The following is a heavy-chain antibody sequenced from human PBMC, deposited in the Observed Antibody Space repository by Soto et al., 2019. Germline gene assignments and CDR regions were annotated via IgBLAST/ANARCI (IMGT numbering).Heavy chain of an antibody. CDR3: ARTGKYDYKCMDV. CDR1: GYSFTSYW. CDR2: IDPSDSYT. V-gene: IGHV5-10-1*01. Sequence: LGESLKISCKGSGYSFTSYWISWVRQMPGKGLEWMGRIDPSDSYTNYSPSFQGHVTISADKSISTAYLQWSSLKASDTAMYYCARTGKYDYKCMDVWGQGTTVTVSS. D-gene: IGHD4-4*01. J-gene: IGHJ6*02.